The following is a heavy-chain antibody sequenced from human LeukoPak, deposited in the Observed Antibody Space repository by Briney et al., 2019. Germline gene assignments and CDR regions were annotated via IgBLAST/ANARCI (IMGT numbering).Heavy chain of an antibody. CDR2: TYYRSRWHN. V-gene: IGHV6-1*01. D-gene: IGHD2-8*01. Sequence: SQTLSLTCAISGDSVSSNSVAWNWIRQSPSRGLEWLGRTYYRSRWHNDYALSVKSRMSINTDTSKNQFSLQLNSVTPEDMAVYYCARRSVDGVFDYWGQGTLVTVSS. J-gene: IGHJ4*02. CDR1: GDSVSSNSVA. CDR3: ARRSVDGVFDY.